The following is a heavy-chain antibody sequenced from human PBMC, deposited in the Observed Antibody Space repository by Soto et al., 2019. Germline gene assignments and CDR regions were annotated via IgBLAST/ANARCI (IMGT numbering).Heavy chain of an antibody. J-gene: IGHJ6*02. CDR3: ARILEWLLIPRSNYGMDV. D-gene: IGHD3-3*01. CDR2: IIPIFGTA. Sequence: SVKVSCKASGGTFSSYAISWVRQAPGQGLEWMGGIIPIFGTANYAQKFQGRVTITADESTGTAYMELSSLRSEDTAVYYCARILEWLLIPRSNYGMDVWGQGTTVTVSS. V-gene: IGHV1-69*13. CDR1: GGTFSSYA.